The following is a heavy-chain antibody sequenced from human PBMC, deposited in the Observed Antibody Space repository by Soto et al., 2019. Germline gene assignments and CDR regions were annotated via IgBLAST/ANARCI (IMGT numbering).Heavy chain of an antibody. CDR1: GFTFSNYW. Sequence: EVQLVESGGGLVQPGGSLRLSCAVSGFTFSNYWMHWVRQAPGKGLVWVSRLKSDGSGTMYADSVKGRLTISRDNAKDTLDLQMTGLRAEVTAVYYCVRGDGDYYDGNGYLGRHWGQGTLVTVSS. D-gene: IGHD3-22*01. J-gene: IGHJ4*02. CDR3: VRGDGDYYDGNGYLGRH. V-gene: IGHV3-74*03. CDR2: LKSDGSGT.